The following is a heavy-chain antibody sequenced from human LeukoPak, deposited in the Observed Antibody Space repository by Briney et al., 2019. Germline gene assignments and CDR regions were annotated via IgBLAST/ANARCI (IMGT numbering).Heavy chain of an antibody. V-gene: IGHV1-8*01. CDR1: GYTFTSYD. CDR2: TNPNSGNT. J-gene: IGHJ4*02. D-gene: IGHD3-22*01. CDR3: AVWRWYYYDSSGYYRKADY. Sequence: ASVKVSCKASGYTFTSYDINWVRQATGQGLEWMGWTNPNSGNTGYAQKFQGRVTMTRNTSISTAYMELSSLRSEDTAVYYCAVWRWYYYDSSGYYRKADYWGQGTLVTVSS.